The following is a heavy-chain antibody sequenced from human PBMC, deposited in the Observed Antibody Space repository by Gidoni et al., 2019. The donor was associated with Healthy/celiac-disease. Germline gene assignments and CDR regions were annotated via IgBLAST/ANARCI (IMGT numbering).Heavy chain of an antibody. D-gene: IGHD2-15*01. J-gene: IGHJ4*02. CDR1: GLPFTTYG. Sequence: QVQLVESGGGVVQPGRSLSLSCAASGLPFTTYGLHWVRQAPGKGLEWVAVIRYDGSNEDYADSVKGRFTISRDNSKNSLYLQMNSLRAEDTAVYYCARGEYCSGGSCYSGQTDYWGQGTLVTVSS. V-gene: IGHV3-33*01. CDR2: IRYDGSNE. CDR3: ARGEYCSGGSCYSGQTDY.